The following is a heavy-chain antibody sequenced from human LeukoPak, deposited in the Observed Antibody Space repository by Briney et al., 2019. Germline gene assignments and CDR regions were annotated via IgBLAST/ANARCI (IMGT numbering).Heavy chain of an antibody. Sequence: ASVKVSCKASGYTFTDSYIHWVRQAPGQGLEYMGRIHPKSGVSNSAQKFQGRVTMTRDTSISTVYMEMIRLKSDDTAMFYCARGAHDSWSDYYLHWFEPWGQGTLVTVSS. V-gene: IGHV1-2*06. CDR3: ARGAHDSWSDYYLHWFEP. CDR1: GYTFTDSY. D-gene: IGHD3-3*01. J-gene: IGHJ5*02. CDR2: IHPKSGVS.